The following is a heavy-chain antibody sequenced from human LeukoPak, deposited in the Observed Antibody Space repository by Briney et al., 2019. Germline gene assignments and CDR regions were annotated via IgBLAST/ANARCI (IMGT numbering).Heavy chain of an antibody. J-gene: IGHJ4*02. CDR2: ISSSSSTI. Sequence: GGSLRLSCAASGFTFSSYSMNWVRQAPGKGLEWVSYISSSSSTIYYADSVKGRFTISRDNAKNSLYLQMNSLRAEDTAVYYCASIPSYDYVWGSYHSPFSSDPASDYWGQGTLVTVSS. V-gene: IGHV3-48*04. D-gene: IGHD3-16*01. CDR1: GFTFSSYS. CDR3: ASIPSYDYVWGSYHSPFSSDPASDY.